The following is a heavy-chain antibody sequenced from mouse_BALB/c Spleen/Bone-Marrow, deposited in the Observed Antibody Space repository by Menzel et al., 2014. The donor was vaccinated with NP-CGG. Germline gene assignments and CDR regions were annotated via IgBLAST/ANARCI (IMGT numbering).Heavy chain of an antibody. D-gene: IGHD2-1*01. CDR3: AFGNYDFDY. CDR2: IYPGDGDS. CDR1: GYAFSSYW. V-gene: IGHV1-80*01. J-gene: IGHJ2*01. Sequence: VQLQQSGAELVRPGFSVKISCKASGYAFSSYWMNWVKQRPGQGLEWIGQIYPGDGDSNYSGKFKGKATLTADESSSTAYMQLSSLTSEDSAVYFCAFGNYDFDYWGQGTTLTVSS.